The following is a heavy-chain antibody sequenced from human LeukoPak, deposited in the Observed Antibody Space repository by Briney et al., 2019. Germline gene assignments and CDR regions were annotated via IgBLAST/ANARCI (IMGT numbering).Heavy chain of an antibody. D-gene: IGHD3-22*01. CDR2: ISNDGSKK. V-gene: IGHV3-30*03. CDR1: GFTFSDYY. J-gene: IGHJ4*02. CDR3: ASGDSFRGYYSSVDY. Sequence: GGSLRLSCAASGFTFSDYYMSWIRQAPGKGLEWVAVISNDGSKKDYADSVKGRFTISRDNSKNTLYLQMNSLRAEDTAVYYCASGDSFRGYYSSVDYWGQGTLVTVSS.